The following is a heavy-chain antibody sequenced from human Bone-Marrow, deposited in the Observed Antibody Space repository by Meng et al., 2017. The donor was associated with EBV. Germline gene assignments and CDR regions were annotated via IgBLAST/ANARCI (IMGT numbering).Heavy chain of an antibody. CDR1: GYTFTSYG. J-gene: IGHJ4*02. D-gene: IGHD2-15*01. V-gene: IGHV1-18*01. Sequence: QVPLVKSGAEVKKPGAPVKVSCKASGYTFTSYGISWVRQAPGQGLEWMGWISTYNGNTNYAQKLQGRVTMTTDTSTSTAYMELRSLRSDDTAVYYCARINCSGGSCYSPLWYWGQGTLVTVSS. CDR3: ARINCSGGSCYSPLWY. CDR2: ISTYNGNT.